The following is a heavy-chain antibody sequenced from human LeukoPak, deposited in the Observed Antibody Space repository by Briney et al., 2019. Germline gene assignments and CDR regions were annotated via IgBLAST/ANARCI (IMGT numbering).Heavy chain of an antibody. Sequence: ASVKVSCKASGYTFTSRGFSWLRQALGQGLEWMGWINADSGNTNYAQKLQGRVTLTTDTSTNTAYMELRSLRSDDTAVYYCARDEVSGGWYNHWGQGTLVTVSS. J-gene: IGHJ4*02. V-gene: IGHV1-18*04. CDR3: ARDEVSGGWYNH. CDR1: GYTFTSRG. CDR2: INADSGNT. D-gene: IGHD6-19*01.